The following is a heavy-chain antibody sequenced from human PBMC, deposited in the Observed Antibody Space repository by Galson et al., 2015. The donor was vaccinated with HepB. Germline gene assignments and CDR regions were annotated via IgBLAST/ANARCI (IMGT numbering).Heavy chain of an antibody. J-gene: IGHJ4*02. CDR3: ARDRDYRFDY. V-gene: IGHV1-18*04. CDR2: ISANSGDT. CDR1: GYTFTINA. D-gene: IGHD4/OR15-4a*01. Sequence: SVKVSCKASGYTFTINAISWVRQAPGKGLKWMGWISANSGDTKYAQKLQGRVTMTRDTSTSTAYLELRSLRSDDTAAYYCARDRDYRFDYWGQGTLVTVSS.